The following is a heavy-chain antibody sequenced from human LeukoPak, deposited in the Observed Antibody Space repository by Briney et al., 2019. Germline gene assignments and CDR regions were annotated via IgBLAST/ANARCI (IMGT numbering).Heavy chain of an antibody. Sequence: SETLSLTCTVSGGSISSRSYSWGWIRQPPGKGLEWIGSIYYSGTTYYNPSLKSRGTMSVDTSENQFSLKLSSVTAADTAVYYCARHPHGDYVWFDPWGQGSLVTVSS. V-gene: IGHV4-39*01. CDR1: GGSISSRSYS. D-gene: IGHD4-17*01. CDR2: IYYSGTT. CDR3: ARHPHGDYVWFDP. J-gene: IGHJ5*02.